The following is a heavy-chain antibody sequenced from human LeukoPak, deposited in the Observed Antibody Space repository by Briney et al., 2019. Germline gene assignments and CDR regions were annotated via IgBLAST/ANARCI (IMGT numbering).Heavy chain of an antibody. D-gene: IGHD3-22*01. J-gene: IGHJ4*02. CDR2: INPNSGGT. CDR1: GYTFTGYY. V-gene: IGHV1-2*06. CDR3: ARDWEYYYDNSGYYGFDY. Sequence: GASVKVSCKASGYTFTGYYMHWVRQAPGQGLEWMGRINPNSGGTNYAQKFQGRVTMTRDTSISTAYMELSKLRSDDTAVYYCARDWEYYYDNSGYYGFDYWGQGTLVTVSS.